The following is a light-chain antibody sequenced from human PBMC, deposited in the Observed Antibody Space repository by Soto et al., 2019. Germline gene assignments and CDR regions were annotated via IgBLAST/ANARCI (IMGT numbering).Light chain of an antibody. J-gene: IGLJ1*01. CDR2: EGS. CDR3: CSYARSSLGV. CDR1: SSDVGSYNL. V-gene: IGLV2-23*01. Sequence: QSALTQPASVSGSPGQSISISCTGTSSDVGSYNLVSWYQQHPGKAPKLVIYEGSERPSGISDRFSGSKSGNTASLTISGLQAEDEADYYCCSYARSSLGVFGTGTKLTVL.